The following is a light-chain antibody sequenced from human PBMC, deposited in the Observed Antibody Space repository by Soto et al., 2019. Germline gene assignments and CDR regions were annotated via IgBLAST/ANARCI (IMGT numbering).Light chain of an antibody. Sequence: QSVLTQPASVSGSPGQSITLSCTGTSSDVGSYNLVSWYQQHPGKAPKLMIYEGSKRPSGVSNRFSGSKSGNTASLTISGLQAEDEADYYCCSYAGSSTLYVFGTGTKVTXL. CDR2: EGS. CDR3: CSYAGSSTLYV. CDR1: SSDVGSYNL. V-gene: IGLV2-23*01. J-gene: IGLJ1*01.